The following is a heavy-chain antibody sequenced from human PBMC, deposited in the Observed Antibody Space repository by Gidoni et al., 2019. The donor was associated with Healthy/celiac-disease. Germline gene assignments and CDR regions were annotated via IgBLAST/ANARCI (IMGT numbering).Heavy chain of an antibody. CDR3: ARDVRYSSSWSHFDY. CDR2: IYYRGDT. J-gene: IGHJ4*02. CDR1: GGSISSSDYY. Sequence: QLQLQESGPGLVKPSETLPLTCTVSGGSISSSDYYWGWVRQPPGKGLEWIGTIYYRGDTYYNPSLKSRVTISVDMSRNQFSLWLTSVTAADTAMYYCARDVRYSSSWSHFDYWGQGILVTVSS. D-gene: IGHD6-13*01. V-gene: IGHV4-39*07.